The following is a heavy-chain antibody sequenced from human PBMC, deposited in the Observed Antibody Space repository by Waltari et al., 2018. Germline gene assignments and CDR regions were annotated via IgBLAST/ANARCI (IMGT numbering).Heavy chain of an antibody. CDR2: INTSGNT. J-gene: IGHJ4*02. CDR1: GGPISSYY. CDR3: ARSYSGYDYDS. Sequence: QVQLQESGPGLVKPSETLSLTCTVSGGPISSYYWRWIRQPAGEGLEWIGRINTSGNTKFNPSLESRVTVSVDTSKNQFSLKLSSVTAADTAVYYCARSYSGYDYDSWGQGTLVTVSS. D-gene: IGHD5-12*01. V-gene: IGHV4-4*07.